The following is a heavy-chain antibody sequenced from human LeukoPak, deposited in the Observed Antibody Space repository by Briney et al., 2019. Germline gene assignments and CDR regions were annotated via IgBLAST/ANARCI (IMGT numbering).Heavy chain of an antibody. CDR1: GFTVSSNY. Sequence: GGSLRLSCAASGFTVSSNYMTCVRQAPGKGLEWVSLIYSAGGTFYTDSVKGRFTISRHSSKNPLYLPMNSLRGEDTAVYYCARFLGRITISGVVPYGMDVWGQGTTVTVSS. CDR3: ARFLGRITISGVVPYGMDV. V-gene: IGHV3-53*04. J-gene: IGHJ6*02. D-gene: IGHD3-3*01. CDR2: IYSAGGT.